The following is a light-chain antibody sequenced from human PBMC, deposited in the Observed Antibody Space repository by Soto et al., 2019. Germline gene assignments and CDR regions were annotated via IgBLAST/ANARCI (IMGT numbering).Light chain of an antibody. CDR3: QQRSSWHT. J-gene: IGKJ1*01. Sequence: VLTQSLVTLSLTPRERAAFYCRASQSVSSSYLAWYQQKPGQAPRLLIYDASNRATGIPARFSGSGSGTDFTLTISSLEPEDSAIYYCQQRSSWHTFGQGTKVDI. CDR1: QSVSSSY. V-gene: IGKV3-11*01. CDR2: DAS.